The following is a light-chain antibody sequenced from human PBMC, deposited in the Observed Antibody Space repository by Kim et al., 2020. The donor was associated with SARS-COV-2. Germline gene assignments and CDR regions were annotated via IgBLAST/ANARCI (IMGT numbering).Light chain of an antibody. V-gene: IGKV1-27*01. J-gene: IGKJ3*01. CDR1: QDISSF. CDR2: SAS. CDR3: QKYDGAPFT. Sequence: ASVGDRVTITCRASQDISSFLVWYQQKPGKVPKLLIYSASALQSGVPSRFSSRGSGRDFTLTISSLQPEDVATYYCQKYDGAPFTFGPGTKVDIK.